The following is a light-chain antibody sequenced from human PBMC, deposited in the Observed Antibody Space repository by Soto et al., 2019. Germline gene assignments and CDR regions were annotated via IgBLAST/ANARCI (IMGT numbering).Light chain of an antibody. J-gene: IGLJ1*01. V-gene: IGLV2-14*01. Sequence: QSVLTQPASWSGSPGQSISISCTRTSSDVGGYNFVSWYQQHPGKAPKLMIYDVRNRPSGVSNRFSGSKSVNTASLTISGLQAEDEADYYCSSYTSISTYVFGTGTKVTVL. CDR3: SSYTSISTYV. CDR1: SSDVGGYNF. CDR2: DVR.